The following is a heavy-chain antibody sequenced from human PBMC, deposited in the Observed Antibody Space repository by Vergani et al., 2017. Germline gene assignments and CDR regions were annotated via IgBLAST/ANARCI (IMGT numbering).Heavy chain of an antibody. CDR3: ATAPRRSLPFDY. J-gene: IGHJ4*02. V-gene: IGHV3-30-3*01. CDR1: GFTFSSYA. Sequence: QVQLVESGGGVVQPGRSLRLSCAASGFTFSSYAMHWVRQAPGKGLAWVAVISYDGSNKYYADSVKGRFTISRDNSKNTLYLQMNSLRAEDTAVYYCATAPRRSLPFDYGGQGTLVTVSS. CDR2: ISYDGSNK. D-gene: IGHD3-10*01.